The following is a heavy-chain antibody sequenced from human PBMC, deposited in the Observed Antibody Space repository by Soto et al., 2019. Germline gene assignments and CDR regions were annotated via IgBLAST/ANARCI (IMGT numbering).Heavy chain of an antibody. CDR2: IIPIFGTA. Sequence: GASVKVSCKASGGTFSSYAISWVRQAPGQGLEWMGGIIPIFGTANYTQKFQGRVTITADKSTSTAYMELSSLRSEDTAVYYCARDRDTAMATSATNFDYWGQGTLVTVSS. CDR3: ARDRDTAMATSATNFDY. D-gene: IGHD5-18*01. V-gene: IGHV1-69*06. CDR1: GGTFSSYA. J-gene: IGHJ4*02.